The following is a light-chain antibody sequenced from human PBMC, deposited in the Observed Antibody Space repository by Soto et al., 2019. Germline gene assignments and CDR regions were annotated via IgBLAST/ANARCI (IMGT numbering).Light chain of an antibody. J-gene: IGLJ1*01. CDR1: SIDVGVSIS. CDR2: DVN. V-gene: IGLV2-14*03. CDR3: TSYKRCCLYV. Sequence: QSVLTQPASVPGSNGKSITVSCTGLSIDVGVSISVSWYQQHPGKATRLIIFDVNNRPSGVSPRFSGSKSGNTASLTISGLQAEDEAHYFCTSYKRCCLYVFGSVPKLTVL.